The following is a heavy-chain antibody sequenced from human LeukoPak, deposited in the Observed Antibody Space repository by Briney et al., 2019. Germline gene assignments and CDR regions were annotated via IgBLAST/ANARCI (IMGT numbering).Heavy chain of an antibody. J-gene: IGHJ4*02. Sequence: GGSLRLSCAVSGFTFSSYVMSWVRQAPGKGLEWVSAISGSGGSTYYADSVKGRFTISRDNAKNSLYLQMNSLRAEDTAVYYCARASLQESDYWGQGTLVTVSS. CDR3: ARASLQESDY. CDR2: ISGSGGST. V-gene: IGHV3-23*01. D-gene: IGHD5-24*01. CDR1: GFTFSSYV.